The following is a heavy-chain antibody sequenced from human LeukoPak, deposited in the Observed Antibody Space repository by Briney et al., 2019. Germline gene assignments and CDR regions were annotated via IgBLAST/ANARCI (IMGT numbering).Heavy chain of an antibody. Sequence: SETLSLTCTVSGGSISSYYWSWIRQPAGTALEWIGRIYTSGTITYNPSLKSRVTMSVDTSKNQFSLKLSSVTAADTAVYYCARGVRDGYKSDAFDIWGQGTMVTVSS. CDR3: ARGVRDGYKSDAFDI. V-gene: IGHV4-4*07. J-gene: IGHJ3*02. CDR1: GGSISSYY. CDR2: IYTSGTI. D-gene: IGHD5-24*01.